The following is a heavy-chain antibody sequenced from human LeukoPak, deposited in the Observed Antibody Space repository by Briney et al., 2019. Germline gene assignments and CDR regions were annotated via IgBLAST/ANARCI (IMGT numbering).Heavy chain of an antibody. CDR3: ARGPGGRYGYHPLENYYYYYYMDV. Sequence: ASVKVSCKASGYTFTSYGISWVRQAPGQGLEWMGWISAYNGNTNYAQKLQGRVTMTTDTSTSTAYMELRSLRSDDTAVYYCARGPGGRYGYHPLENYYYYYYMDVWGKGTTVTVSS. CDR2: ISAYNGNT. CDR1: GYTFTSYG. J-gene: IGHJ6*03. V-gene: IGHV1-18*01. D-gene: IGHD3-16*01.